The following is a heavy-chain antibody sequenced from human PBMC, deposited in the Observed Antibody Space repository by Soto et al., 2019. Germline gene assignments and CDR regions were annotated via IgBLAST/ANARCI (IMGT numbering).Heavy chain of an antibody. CDR3: ARGAALNTYYNYYGMDV. CDR2: IYYSGSA. V-gene: IGHV4-30-4*01. Sequence: SETLSLTCTVSGGSIRSDDYYWSWIRQPPGKGLEWIGYIYYSGSAYYTPSLQSRVSISIDTSKNQFSLKLTSVTATDTAVYFCARGAALNTYYNYYGMDVWGQGTTVTV. CDR1: GGSIRSDDYY. J-gene: IGHJ6*02. D-gene: IGHD6-25*01.